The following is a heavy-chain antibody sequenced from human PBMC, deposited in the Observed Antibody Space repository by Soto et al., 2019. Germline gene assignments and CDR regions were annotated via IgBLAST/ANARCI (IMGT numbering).Heavy chain of an antibody. V-gene: IGHV3-53*02. Sequence: EVQLVETGGGLVQPGGSLRLSCAASGFTVSDNFMSWVRQAPGKGLEWVSVIYSAGTTYYADSVRGRFTISRDNSKNTLYLQVNSLRAEDTAVYYCARGVMSYNWFDCWGQGTLVTVSS. CDR3: ARGVMSYNWFDC. J-gene: IGHJ5*01. CDR1: GFTVSDNF. D-gene: IGHD2-21*01. CDR2: IYSAGTT.